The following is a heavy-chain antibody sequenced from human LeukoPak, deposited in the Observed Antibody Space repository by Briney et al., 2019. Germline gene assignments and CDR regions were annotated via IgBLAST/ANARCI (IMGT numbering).Heavy chain of an antibody. V-gene: IGHV1-18*01. D-gene: IGHD3-9*01. CDR3: ARDGTLHYDILTGYFPYYYYGMDV. J-gene: IGHJ6*02. CDR1: GYTFTSYG. CDR2: ISAYNGNT. Sequence: ASVKVSCKASGYTFTSYGISWVRQAPGQGLEWMGWISAYNGNTNYAQKLQGRVTMTTDTSTSTAYMELRSLRSDDTAVYYCARDGTLHYDILTGYFPYYYYGMDVWGRGTTVTVSS.